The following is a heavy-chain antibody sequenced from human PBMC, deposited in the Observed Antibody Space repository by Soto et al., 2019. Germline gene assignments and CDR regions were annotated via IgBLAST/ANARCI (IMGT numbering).Heavy chain of an antibody. CDR1: GFVFSNYV. CDR2: ISGNGDDT. D-gene: IGHD6-19*01. J-gene: IGHJ4*02. Sequence: GGSLRLSCAASGFVFSNYVMSWVRQAPGKGLEWVSAISGNGDDTYYADSVKGRFTISRDNSKNTLYRQMNSLRAEDTAVYFCAIPSGLTVTGPDYWGQGTLVTVSS. V-gene: IGHV3-23*01. CDR3: AIPSGLTVTGPDY.